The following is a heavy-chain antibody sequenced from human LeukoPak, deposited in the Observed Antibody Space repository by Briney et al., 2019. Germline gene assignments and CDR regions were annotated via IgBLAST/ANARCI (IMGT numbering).Heavy chain of an antibody. CDR2: IYYSGST. V-gene: IGHV4-39*01. CDR3: ATTGRVAGAGAFDI. D-gene: IGHD6-19*01. Sequence: SETLSLTCAVYGGSFSGYYWGWIRQPPGKGLEWIGSIYYSGSTYYNPSLKSRVTISVDTSKNQFSLKLSSVTAADTAVYYCATTGRVAGAGAFDIWGQGTMVTVSS. CDR1: GGSFSGYY. J-gene: IGHJ3*02.